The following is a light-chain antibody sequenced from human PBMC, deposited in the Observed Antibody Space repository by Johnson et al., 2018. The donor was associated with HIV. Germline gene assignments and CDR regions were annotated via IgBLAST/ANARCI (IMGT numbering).Light chain of an antibody. V-gene: IGLV1-51*02. CDR1: SSNIGNNY. Sequence: QSVLTQPPSVSPAPGQKVTISCSGSSSNIGNNYVSWYQQLPGTAPKLLIYETNKRPSGIPDRFSGSKSGTSATLGITGLQTGDEADYYCGTWDSSLSASYVFGTGTKVAVL. CDR3: GTWDSSLSASYV. J-gene: IGLJ1*01. CDR2: ETN.